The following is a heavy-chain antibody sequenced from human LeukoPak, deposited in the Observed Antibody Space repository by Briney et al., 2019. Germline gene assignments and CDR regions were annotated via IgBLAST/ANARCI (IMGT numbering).Heavy chain of an antibody. Sequence: PGRSLRLSCAASGFTLEDYAMHWVRRGPGKGLEWVSGISWNSGDIGYADSVKGRFTISRDNSKNTLYLQMNSLRAEDTAVYYCAKGVYVWGSYLGYWGQGTLVTVSS. CDR2: ISWNSGDI. V-gene: IGHV3-9*01. CDR1: GFTLEDYA. J-gene: IGHJ4*02. CDR3: AKGVYVWGSYLGY. D-gene: IGHD3-16*02.